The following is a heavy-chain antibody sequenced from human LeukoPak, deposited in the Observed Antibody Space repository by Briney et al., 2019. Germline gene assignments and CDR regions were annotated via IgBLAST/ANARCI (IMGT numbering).Heavy chain of an antibody. CDR3: ARGPDYSNYGWEGYYYGMDV. V-gene: IGHV3-53*01. J-gene: IGHJ6*02. D-gene: IGHD4-11*01. Sequence: GGSLRLSCAASGFTVSSNYMSWVRQAPGKGLGWVSVIYSGGSTYHADSVKGRFTISRDNSKNTLYLQMNSLRAEDTAVYYCARGPDYSNYGWEGYYYGMDVWGQGTTVTVSS. CDR1: GFTVSSNY. CDR2: IYSGGST.